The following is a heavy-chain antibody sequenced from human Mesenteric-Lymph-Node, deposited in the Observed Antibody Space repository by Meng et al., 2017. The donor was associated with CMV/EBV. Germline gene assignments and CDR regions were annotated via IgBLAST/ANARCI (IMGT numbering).Heavy chain of an antibody. CDR3: ASDSSGYYFFDS. V-gene: IGHV4-39*01. Sequence: SETLSLTCNVSGGSIRSSSYYWGWIRQPPGKGLEWIGSIYYSGSTYYNPSLKSRVTTSVDTSKKQFSLQLSSVTAADTAVYYCASDSSGYYFFDSWGQGTLVTVSS. D-gene: IGHD6-19*01. J-gene: IGHJ4*02. CDR1: GGSIRSSSYY. CDR2: IYYSGST.